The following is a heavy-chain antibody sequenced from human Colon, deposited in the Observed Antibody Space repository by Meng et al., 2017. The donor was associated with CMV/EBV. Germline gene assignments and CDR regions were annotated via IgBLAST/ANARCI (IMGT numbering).Heavy chain of an antibody. D-gene: IGHD2-15*01. V-gene: IGHV4-59*01. J-gene: IGHJ6*02. CDR3: AREGRRGTSLPPYFHYYGVDV. CDR1: GGSISSYY. Sequence: SETLSLTCTVSGGSISSYYWTWIRQPPGKGLEWIGFIYDSGSTNYNPSLKSRDTISLDSSKNQFSLKLNSVTAADTAVYYCAREGRRGTSLPPYFHYYGVDVWGQGTTVTVSS. CDR2: IYDSGST.